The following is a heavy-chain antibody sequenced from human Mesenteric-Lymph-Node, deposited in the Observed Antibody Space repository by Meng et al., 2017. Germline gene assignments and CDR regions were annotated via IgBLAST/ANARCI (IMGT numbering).Heavy chain of an antibody. CDR2: INHSGST. J-gene: IGHJ4*02. V-gene: IGHV4-34*01. CDR1: VGSFSGYY. CDR3: ARLGSSGLGRDY. D-gene: IGHD3-10*01. Sequence: QVQLQKWGAGLLKPSETLSLTCAVYVGSFSGYYWSWIRQPPGKGLEWIGEINHSGSTNYNPSLKSRVTISVDTSKNQFSLKLSSVTAADTAVYYCARLGSSGLGRDYWGQGTLVTVSS.